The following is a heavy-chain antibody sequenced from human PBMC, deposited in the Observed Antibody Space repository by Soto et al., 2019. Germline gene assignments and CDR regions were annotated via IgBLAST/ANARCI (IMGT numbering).Heavy chain of an antibody. CDR3: AKAGELLPLY. V-gene: IGHV3-30*18. J-gene: IGHJ4*02. CDR1: GFTFSSYG. CDR2: ISYDGSNK. D-gene: IGHD2-15*01. Sequence: QVQLVESGGGVVQPGRSLRLSCAASGFTFSSYGMHWVRQAPGKGLAWVAVISYDGSNKYYADSVKGRFTISRDNSKNTLYLQMNSLRAEDTAVYYCAKAGELLPLYWGQGTLVTVSS.